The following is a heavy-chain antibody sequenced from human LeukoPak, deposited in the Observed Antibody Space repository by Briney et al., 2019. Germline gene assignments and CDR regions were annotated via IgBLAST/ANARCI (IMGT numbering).Heavy chain of an antibody. Sequence: SETLSLTCTVSGGSISSYYWSWIRQPAGKGLEWIGRIYTSGSTNYNPSLKSRVTISVDTSKNQFSLKLSSVTAADTAVYYCARDCSSTSCPHNWFDPWGQGTLVTVSS. CDR3: ARDCSSTSCPHNWFDP. CDR1: GGSISSYY. V-gene: IGHV4-4*07. D-gene: IGHD2-2*01. J-gene: IGHJ5*02. CDR2: IYTSGST.